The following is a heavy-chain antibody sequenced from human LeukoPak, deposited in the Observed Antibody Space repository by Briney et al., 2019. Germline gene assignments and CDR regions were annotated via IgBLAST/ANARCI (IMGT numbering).Heavy chain of an antibody. CDR3: ARLGGAYGVDY. CDR2: GFYSGST. Sequence: PSETLSLTCSVSGGSISSSTYYWGWIRQPPGQGLEWIGSGFYSGSTYYKPSLNSRVTIPVDTSKNQFSLKLSSVTAADTAVYYCARLGGAYGVDYWGQGTLVTVSS. V-gene: IGHV4-39*01. D-gene: IGHD4-17*01. J-gene: IGHJ4*02. CDR1: GGSISSSTYY.